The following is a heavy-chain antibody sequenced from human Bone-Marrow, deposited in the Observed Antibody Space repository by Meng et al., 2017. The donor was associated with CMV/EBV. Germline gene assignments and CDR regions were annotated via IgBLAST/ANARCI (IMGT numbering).Heavy chain of an antibody. D-gene: IGHD2-2*01. J-gene: IGHJ6*02. Sequence: GGSLRLSCKGSGYSFTSYWIGWVRQMPGKGLEWMGIIYPGDSDTRYSPSFQGQVTISADKSISTAYLQWSSLKASDTAMYYCARYTREDIVVVPAAISYYGMDVWGQGTTVTVSS. CDR1: GYSFTSYW. CDR2: IYPGDSDT. CDR3: ARYTREDIVVVPAAISYYGMDV. V-gene: IGHV5-51*01.